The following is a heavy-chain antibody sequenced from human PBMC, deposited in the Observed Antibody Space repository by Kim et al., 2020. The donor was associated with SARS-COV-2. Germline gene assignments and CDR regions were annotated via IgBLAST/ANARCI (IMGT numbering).Heavy chain of an antibody. J-gene: IGHJ4*02. D-gene: IGHD5-18*01. CDR1: GFTFRNYW. Sequence: GGSLRLSCTASGFTFRNYWMSWVRQAPGKGLEWVACIKGDGSEKHYVDSVKGRFTISRDNAKNSLYLQINNLRAEDTALFYCASLDTSMLSGGDWGQGALVIVSS. V-gene: IGHV3-7*01. CDR3: ASLDTSMLSGGD. CDR2: IKGDGSEK.